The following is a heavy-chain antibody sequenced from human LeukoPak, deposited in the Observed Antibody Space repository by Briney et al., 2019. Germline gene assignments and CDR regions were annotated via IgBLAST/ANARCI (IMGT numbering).Heavy chain of an antibody. Sequence: PGGSLRLSCAASGFTVSSNYMSWVRQAPGKGLEWVSVIYSGGSIYYADSVKGRFTISRDNSKNTLYLQMNSLRAEDTAVYYCARETYQLLSSQGYFDLWGRGTLVTVSS. V-gene: IGHV3-53*01. J-gene: IGHJ2*01. CDR3: ARETYQLLSSQGYFDL. D-gene: IGHD2-2*01. CDR2: IYSGGSI. CDR1: GFTVSSNY.